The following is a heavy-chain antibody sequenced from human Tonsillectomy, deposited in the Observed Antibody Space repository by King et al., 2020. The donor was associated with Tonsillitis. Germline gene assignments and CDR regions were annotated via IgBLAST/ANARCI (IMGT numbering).Heavy chain of an antibody. CDR1: GFTFSSYT. CDR3: AKVGSSWFAEYFHH. Sequence: VQLVESGGGLVQPGGSLRLSCAASGFTFSSYTMSWVRQAPGKGLEWVSSIGGIGASIYFADSVKGRFTVSRDNSKNTLSLQMGSLRAEDTAIYYCAKVGSSWFAEYFHHWGQGTLVTVSS. V-gene: IGHV3-23*04. J-gene: IGHJ1*01. D-gene: IGHD6-13*01. CDR2: IGGIGASI.